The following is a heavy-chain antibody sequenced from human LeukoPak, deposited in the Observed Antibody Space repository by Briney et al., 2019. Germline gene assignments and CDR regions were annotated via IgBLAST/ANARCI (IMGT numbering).Heavy chain of an antibody. Sequence: KTGGSLRPSCAASGFTFSSYSMNWVRQAPGKGLEWVSSISSSSSYIYYAASVKGRFTISRDNAKNSLYLQMNSLRAEDTAVYYCARVHGAAATSRVNWFDPWGQGTLVTVSS. CDR1: GFTFSSYS. CDR3: ARVHGAAATSRVNWFDP. CDR2: ISSSSSYI. J-gene: IGHJ5*02. V-gene: IGHV3-21*01. D-gene: IGHD6-13*01.